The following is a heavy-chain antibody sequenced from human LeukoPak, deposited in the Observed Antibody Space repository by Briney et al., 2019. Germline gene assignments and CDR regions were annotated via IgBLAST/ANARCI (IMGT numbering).Heavy chain of an antibody. Sequence: GGSLRLSCAASGFTFSSYSMNWVRQAPGKGLEWVSYISSSSSTIYYADSVKGRFTISRDNAKNSLYLQMNSLRAEDTAVYYCAREWNYGPRGNNWFDPWGQGTLVTVSS. J-gene: IGHJ5*02. CDR1: GFTFSSYS. CDR3: AREWNYGPRGNNWFDP. V-gene: IGHV3-48*04. CDR2: ISSSSSTI. D-gene: IGHD1-7*01.